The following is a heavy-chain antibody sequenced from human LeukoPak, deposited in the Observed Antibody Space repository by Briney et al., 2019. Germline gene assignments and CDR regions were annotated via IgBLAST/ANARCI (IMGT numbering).Heavy chain of an antibody. CDR2: IIPIFGTA. V-gene: IGHV1-69*13. CDR3: ARTPTVTTALYNWFDP. J-gene: IGHJ5*02. D-gene: IGHD4-17*01. CDR1: GGTFSSYA. Sequence: GAPVKVSCKASGGTFSSYAISWVRQAPGQGLEWMGGIIPIFGTANYAQKFQGRVTITADESTSTAYMELSSLRSDDTAVYYCARTPTVTTALYNWFDPWGQGTLVTVSS.